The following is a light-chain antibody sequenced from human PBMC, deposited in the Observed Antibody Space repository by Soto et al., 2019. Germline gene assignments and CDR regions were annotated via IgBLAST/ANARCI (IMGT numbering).Light chain of an antibody. CDR2: GAS. CDR3: QQYKYWPRT. CDR1: QSVNSD. Sequence: EVVMTQSPAILSVSPGERATLSCRASQSVNSDLAWYQQKPGQAPRLLIQGASTRATGIPARCSGSGSGTEFTLTITSLQSEDGALYYCQQYKYWPRTFGQGTKVDIK. J-gene: IGKJ1*01. V-gene: IGKV3-15*01.